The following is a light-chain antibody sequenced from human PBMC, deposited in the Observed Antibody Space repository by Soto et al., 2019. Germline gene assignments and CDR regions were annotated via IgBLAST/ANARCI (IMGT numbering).Light chain of an antibody. Sequence: IVMTQSPATLSVSPGERATLSCRASQSISSDLAWYQEEPGQAPRLLIYAASIRATGIPARFSGSGSGTEFTHTISSLQSEDFAVYYCQQSNNWPRTFGQGTKV. CDR3: QQSNNWPRT. CDR2: AAS. CDR1: QSISSD. J-gene: IGKJ1*01. V-gene: IGKV3-15*01.